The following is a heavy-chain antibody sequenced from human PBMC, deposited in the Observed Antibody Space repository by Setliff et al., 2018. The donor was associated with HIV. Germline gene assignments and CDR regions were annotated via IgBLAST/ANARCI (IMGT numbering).Heavy chain of an antibody. V-gene: IGHV4-34*01. CDR3: AGSSRWGFIH. CDR2: INPARGA. D-gene: IGHD3-22*01. Sequence: SETLSLTCAVYGGSFTSYSWTWLRQSPGKALEWIGEINPARGAKYNSSLKSRVTIAAFSSKNQFSLTLASVTAVDTALYYCAGSSRWGFIHWGQGILVTV. J-gene: IGHJ4*01. CDR1: GGSFTSYS.